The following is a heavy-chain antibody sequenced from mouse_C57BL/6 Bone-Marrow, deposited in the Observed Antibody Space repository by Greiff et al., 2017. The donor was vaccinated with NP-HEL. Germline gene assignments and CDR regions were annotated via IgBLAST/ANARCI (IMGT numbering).Heavy chain of an antibody. CDR3: ARLYGSSFDV. D-gene: IGHD1-1*01. J-gene: IGHJ1*03. CDR2: ISNLAYSI. V-gene: IGHV5-15*01. CDR1: GFTFSDYG. Sequence: EVQLVESGGGLVQPGGSLKLSCAASGFTFSDYGMAWVRQAPRKGPEWVAFISNLAYSIYYADTVTGRFTISRENAKNTLYLEMSSLRSEDTAMYYCARLYGSSFDVWGTGTTVTVSS.